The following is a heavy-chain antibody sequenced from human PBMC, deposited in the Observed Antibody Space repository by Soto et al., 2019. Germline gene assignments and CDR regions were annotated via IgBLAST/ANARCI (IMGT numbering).Heavy chain of an antibody. Sequence: QVQLVQSGAEVKKPGSSVKVSCKASGGTFSSYAISWVRQAPGQGLEWMGGIIPIFGTANYAQKFQGRVTITADESTSTAYMELSSVRSEDTAVYYCARGCSSTSCYTENAFDIWGQGTMVTVSS. CDR2: IIPIFGTA. D-gene: IGHD2-2*02. CDR1: GGTFSSYA. J-gene: IGHJ3*02. CDR3: ARGCSSTSCYTENAFDI. V-gene: IGHV1-69*01.